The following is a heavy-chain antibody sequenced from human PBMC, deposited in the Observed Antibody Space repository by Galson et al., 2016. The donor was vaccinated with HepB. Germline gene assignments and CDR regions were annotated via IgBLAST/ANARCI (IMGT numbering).Heavy chain of an antibody. CDR3: ARDRLASGNHLDY. Sequence: SLRLSCAASGFTFSTYGMHWVRQAPGKGLEWVAVIWHYGSNKYYADSVKGRFTISRDSSTLYLQMNSLRAEDTAVYYCARDRLASGNHLDYWGQGTLVTVSS. J-gene: IGHJ4*02. CDR2: IWHYGSNK. D-gene: IGHD4-23*01. CDR1: GFTFSTYG. V-gene: IGHV3-33*01.